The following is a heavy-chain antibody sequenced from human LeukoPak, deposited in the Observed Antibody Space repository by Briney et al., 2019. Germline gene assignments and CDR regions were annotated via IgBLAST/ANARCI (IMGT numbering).Heavy chain of an antibody. CDR1: GFTFSSYS. D-gene: IGHD3-22*01. V-gene: IGHV3-21*01. Sequence: GGSLRLSCAASGFTFSSYSMNWVRQAPGKGLEWVPSISSSSSFIYYADSVEGRFTISRDNAKNSLYLQMNSLRAEDTAVYYCARDLYYDSSALTGYWGQGTLVTVSS. CDR3: ARDLYYDSSALTGY. J-gene: IGHJ4*02. CDR2: ISSSSSFI.